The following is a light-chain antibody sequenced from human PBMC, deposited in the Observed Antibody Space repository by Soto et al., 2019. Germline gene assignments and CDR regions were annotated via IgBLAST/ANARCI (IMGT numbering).Light chain of an antibody. CDR1: SSNIGAGYD. CDR3: QFYDSSLSGWV. Sequence: QPVLTQPPSVSGAPGQRVTISCTGSSSNIGAGYDVHWYQQLPGTAPKLLIYGNSNRPSGVPDRFSGSKSGTSASLAITGHQAEDEADYYCQFYDSSLSGWVFGGGTQLTVL. J-gene: IGLJ3*02. V-gene: IGLV1-40*01. CDR2: GNS.